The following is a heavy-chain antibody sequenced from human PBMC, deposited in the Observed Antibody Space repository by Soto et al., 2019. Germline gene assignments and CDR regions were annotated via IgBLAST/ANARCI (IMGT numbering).Heavy chain of an antibody. CDR3: ARGGGYDSFDY. D-gene: IGHD5-12*01. Sequence: SETLSLTCTVSGASISYGGFSWIWIRHSPGKGLEWIGYISHLESTYFHPSFKSRLTMSIDRTRNQFSLKLSSVTAADMAVYYCARGGGYDSFDYWGQGVLVTVSS. CDR2: ISHLEST. V-gene: IGHV4-30-2*06. CDR1: GASISYGGFS. J-gene: IGHJ4*02.